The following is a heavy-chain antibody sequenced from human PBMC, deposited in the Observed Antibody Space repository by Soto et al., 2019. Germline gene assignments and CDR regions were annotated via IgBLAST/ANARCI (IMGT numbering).Heavy chain of an antibody. D-gene: IGHD3-22*01. CDR2: IYWDDDK. J-gene: IGHJ5*02. CDR1: GFSLSTSGVG. CDR3: AHSFTMIVPGPGWFDP. Sequence: GSGPTLVNPTQTLTLTCTFSGFSLSTSGVGVGWIRQPPGKALEWLALIYWDDDKRYSPSLKSRLTITKDTSENQVVLTMTNMDPVDTATYYCAHSFTMIVPGPGWFDPWGQGTLVTVSS. V-gene: IGHV2-5*02.